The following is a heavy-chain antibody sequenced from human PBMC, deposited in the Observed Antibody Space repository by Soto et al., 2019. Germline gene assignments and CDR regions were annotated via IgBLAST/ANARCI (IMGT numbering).Heavy chain of an antibody. J-gene: IGHJ4*02. CDR3: ARENRNPAYFDY. CDR1: GGSISSGGYY. D-gene: IGHD1-1*01. CDR2: IYYSGST. V-gene: IGHV4-31*03. Sequence: SETLSLTCTVSGGSISSGGYYWSWIRQHPGKGLEWIGYIYYSGSTYYNPSLKSRVTISVDTSKNQFSLKLSSVTAADTAVYYCARENRNPAYFDYWGQGTLVTVSS.